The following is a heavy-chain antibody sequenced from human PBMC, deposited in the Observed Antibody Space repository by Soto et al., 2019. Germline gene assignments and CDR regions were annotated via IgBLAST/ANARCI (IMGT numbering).Heavy chain of an antibody. CDR3: ARDQRGAFDY. Sequence: HPGGSLRLSFAASGFTFNNYSMSWVRQAPGKAPEWVAAVRGSGAGTYHADSVRGRFTSSRDNLNNILYLQMNSLRAEDTAMYYCARDQRGAFDYWGHGTLVTVSS. J-gene: IGHJ4*01. D-gene: IGHD1-26*01. V-gene: IGHV3-23*01. CDR2: VRGSGAGT. CDR1: GFTFNNYS.